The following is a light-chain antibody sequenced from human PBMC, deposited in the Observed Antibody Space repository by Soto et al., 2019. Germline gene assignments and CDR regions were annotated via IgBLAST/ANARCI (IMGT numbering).Light chain of an antibody. J-gene: IGLJ1*01. CDR2: DVS. V-gene: IGLV2-11*01. Sequence: QSALTQPRSVSGSPGQSVTISCTGTSSDVGGYNYVSWYEQRPGKAPKLMIYDVSKRPSGVPDRFSGSTSGNTASLTISGLQAEDEAEYYCCSYAGSYTYVFGPGTKVNVL. CDR1: SSDVGGYNY. CDR3: CSYAGSYTYV.